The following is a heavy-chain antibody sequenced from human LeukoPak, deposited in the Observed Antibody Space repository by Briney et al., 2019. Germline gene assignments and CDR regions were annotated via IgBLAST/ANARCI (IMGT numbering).Heavy chain of an antibody. CDR2: INHSGST. V-gene: IGHV4-34*01. Sequence: SETLSLTCAVYGGSFSGYYWSWIRQPPGKGLEWIGEINHSGSTNYNPSLKSRVTISVDTSKNQFSLKLSSVTAADTAVYYCAREVDWNQPNWGQGTLVTVSS. CDR1: GGSFSGYY. CDR3: AREVDWNQPN. D-gene: IGHD1-1*01. J-gene: IGHJ4*02.